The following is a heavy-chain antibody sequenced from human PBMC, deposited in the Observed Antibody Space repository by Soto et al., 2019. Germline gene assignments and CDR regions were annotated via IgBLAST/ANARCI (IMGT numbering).Heavy chain of an antibody. CDR1: GFTFRDYG. Sequence: GGSLRLSCAASGFTFRDYGMNWVRQAPGRGLEWVAYISSTSRNTYNADSVKGRFTIPRDNARNSLYLQMNSLRDEDTAVYYCARAALYGYDYWGQGTPVTVSS. V-gene: IGHV3-48*02. CDR2: ISSTSRNT. D-gene: IGHD6-25*01. CDR3: ARAALYGYDY. J-gene: IGHJ4*02.